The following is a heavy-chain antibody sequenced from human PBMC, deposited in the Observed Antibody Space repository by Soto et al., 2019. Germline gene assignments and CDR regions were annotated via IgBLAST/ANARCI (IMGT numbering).Heavy chain of an antibody. CDR3: TTIRPTPTFDY. V-gene: IGHV3-7*01. D-gene: IGHD1-26*01. J-gene: IGHJ4*02. Sequence: GGSLRLSCAASGFTFSNSWMNWVRQAPGKELEWVANIKPDGTDKYYVDSVKGRFTIPRDNAKNALYLQMSSLRAEDTAVYYCTTIRPTPTFDYWGQGALVTVSS. CDR1: GFTFSNSW. CDR2: IKPDGTDK.